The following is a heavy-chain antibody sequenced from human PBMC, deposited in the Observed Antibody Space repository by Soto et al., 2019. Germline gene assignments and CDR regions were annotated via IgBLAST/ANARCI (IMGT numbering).Heavy chain of an antibody. CDR1: GFTFSSFH. CDR2: ITSSSDTI. CDR3: ARVVVVIPPGYYYAMDV. D-gene: IGHD3-22*01. J-gene: IGHJ6*02. V-gene: IGHV3-48*02. Sequence: GGSLRLSCAASGFTFSSFHMNWVRQAPGRGLEWVAYITSSSDTIYYSDSVKGRFTISRDNGKNSLFLQTNSLRDEDTAVYYCARVVVVIPPGYYYAMDVWGQGTTVTVSS.